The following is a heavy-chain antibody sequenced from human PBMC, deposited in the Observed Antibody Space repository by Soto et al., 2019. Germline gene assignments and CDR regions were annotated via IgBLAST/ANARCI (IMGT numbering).Heavy chain of an antibody. D-gene: IGHD3-22*01. CDR3: VKGEYYYDGSAYYPFDY. J-gene: IGHJ4*02. V-gene: IGHV3-64D*06. Sequence: GGSLRLSCSASGFTFSSYAMHWVRQAPGKGLEYVSAISSNGGSTYYADSVKGRFTISRDNSKNTLYLQMSSLRPEDTAVYYCVKGEYYYDGSAYYPFDYWGQGRMVTVSS. CDR2: ISSNGGST. CDR1: GFTFSSYA.